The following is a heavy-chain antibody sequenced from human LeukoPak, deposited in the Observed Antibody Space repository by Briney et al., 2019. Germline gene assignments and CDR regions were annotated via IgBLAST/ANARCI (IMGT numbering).Heavy chain of an antibody. CDR3: ARVSEMATPGVFYYYMDV. Sequence: GGSLRLSCAASGFTFSSYSMNWVRQAPGKGLEWVSYISSSSSTIYCADSVKGRFTISRDNAKNSLYLQMNSLRAEDTAVYYCARVSEMATPGVFYYYMDVWGKGTTVTVSS. V-gene: IGHV3-48*01. J-gene: IGHJ6*03. D-gene: IGHD5-24*01. CDR2: ISSSSSTI. CDR1: GFTFSSYS.